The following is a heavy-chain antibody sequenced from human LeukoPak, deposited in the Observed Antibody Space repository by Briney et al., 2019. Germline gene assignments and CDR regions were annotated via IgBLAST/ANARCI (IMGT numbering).Heavy chain of an antibody. V-gene: IGHV4-34*01. J-gene: IGHJ6*03. D-gene: IGHD3-9*01. CDR1: GGFFSGYY. Sequence: SETLSLTCAAHGGFFSGYYWSWIRQPPGKGLEWIGEINHSGSTNYNPSLKSRVTISVDTSKSQFSLKLSSVTAADTAVHYCARRYGYMDVWGKGTTVTIS. CDR2: INHSGST. CDR3: ARRYGYMDV.